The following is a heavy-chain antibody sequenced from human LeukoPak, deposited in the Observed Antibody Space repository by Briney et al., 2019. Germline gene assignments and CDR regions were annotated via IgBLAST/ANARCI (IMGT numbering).Heavy chain of an antibody. V-gene: IGHV4-39*07. CDR3: ARSKDNWFDP. Sequence: SETLSLTCSVSGDSFSSSIYYWGWIRQPPGKGLGWIGNIYYSGRTYYNPSLKSRVTISGDTSKNQFSLKLTSVTAADTAVYYCARSKDNWFDPWGQGTLVTVSS. J-gene: IGHJ5*02. CDR2: IYYSGRT. CDR1: GDSFSSSIYY.